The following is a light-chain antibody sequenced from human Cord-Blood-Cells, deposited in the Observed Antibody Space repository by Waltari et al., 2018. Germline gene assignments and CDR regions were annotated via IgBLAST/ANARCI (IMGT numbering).Light chain of an antibody. V-gene: IGKV3-11*01. CDR1: QRVSSY. Sequence: IVLTQSPATPSLSPGERATLSFRASQRVSSYLAWYQQKPGQAPRLLIYDASNRATGIPARFSGSGSGTDFTLTISSLEPEDFAVYYCQQRSNWPPYTFGQGTKLEIK. J-gene: IGKJ2*01. CDR3: QQRSNWPPYT. CDR2: DAS.